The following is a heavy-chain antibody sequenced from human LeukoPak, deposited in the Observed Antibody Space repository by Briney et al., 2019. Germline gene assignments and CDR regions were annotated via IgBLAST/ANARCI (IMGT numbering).Heavy chain of an antibody. J-gene: IGHJ6*02. Sequence: ASVKVSCKASGGTFSSYAISWVRQAPGQGLEWMGGFDPEDGETIYAQKFQGRVTMTEDTSTDTAYMELSSLRSEDTAVYYCATVSSRSSWYHYYGMDVWGQGTTVTVSS. CDR3: ATVSSRSSWYHYYGMDV. CDR2: FDPEDGET. CDR1: GGTFSSYA. D-gene: IGHD6-13*01. V-gene: IGHV1-24*01.